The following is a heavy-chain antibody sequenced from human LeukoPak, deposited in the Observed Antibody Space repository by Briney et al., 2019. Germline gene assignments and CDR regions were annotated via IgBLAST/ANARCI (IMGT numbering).Heavy chain of an antibody. D-gene: IGHD6-19*01. Sequence: PGGSLRLSCAASGFTFSSYGMHWVRQAPGKGLEWVAFIRYDGSNKYYADSVKGRFTISRDNSKNTLYLQMNSLRAEDTAVYYCAKDGSSGWTLNYYYYMDVWGKGTTVTVSS. CDR2: IRYDGSNK. CDR1: GFTFSSYG. V-gene: IGHV3-30*02. CDR3: AKDGSSGWTLNYYYYMDV. J-gene: IGHJ6*03.